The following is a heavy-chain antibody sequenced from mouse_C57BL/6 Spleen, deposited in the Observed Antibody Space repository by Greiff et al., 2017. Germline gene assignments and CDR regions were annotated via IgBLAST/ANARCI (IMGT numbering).Heavy chain of an antibody. V-gene: IGHV3-6*01. CDR1: GYSITSGYY. CDR3: ARGNIYYYGSRDGGYAKDC. D-gene: IGHD1-1*01. CDR2: ISYDGSN. J-gene: IGHJ4*01. Sequence: DVQLQESGPGLVKPSQSLSLTCSVTGYSITSGYYWNWIRQFPGNKLEWMGYISYDGSNNYNPSLKNRNSITHDTSTNQFFLRLNSVTTEDTATYYCARGNIYYYGSRDGGYAKDCWGQGTSVSASS.